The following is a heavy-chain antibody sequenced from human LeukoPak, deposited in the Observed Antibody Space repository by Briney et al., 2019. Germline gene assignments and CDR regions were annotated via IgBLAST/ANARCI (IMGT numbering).Heavy chain of an antibody. CDR3: ARHYYGYFDY. V-gene: IGHV4-34*01. J-gene: IGHJ4*03. Sequence: SETLSLTCAVYSGSFSGDYWSWIRQPPRKGLEWIGEINHSGSTNYNPSLKSRVTISVDTSKNQFSLKLSSVTAADTAVYYCARHYYGYFDYWGQGTLVTVSS. CDR2: INHSGST. CDR1: SGSFSGDY. D-gene: IGHD3-10*01.